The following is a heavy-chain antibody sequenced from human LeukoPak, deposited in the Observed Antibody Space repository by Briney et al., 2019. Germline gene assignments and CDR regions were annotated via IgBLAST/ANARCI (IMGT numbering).Heavy chain of an antibody. Sequence: PGGSLRLSCAASGFTFSSYAMHWVRQAPGKGLEWVAIISYDGSNKYYADSVKGRFTISRDNSKNTLYLQMNSLRAEDTALYYCARGGQLVHNWFDPWGQETLVTVSS. V-gene: IGHV3-30*04. CDR2: ISYDGSNK. J-gene: IGHJ5*02. CDR3: ARGGQLVHNWFDP. D-gene: IGHD6-13*01. CDR1: GFTFSSYA.